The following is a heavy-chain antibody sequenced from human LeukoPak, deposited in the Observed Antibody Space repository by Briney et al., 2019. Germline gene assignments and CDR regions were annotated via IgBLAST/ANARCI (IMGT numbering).Heavy chain of an antibody. CDR2: FYYSGSA. CDR1: GGSISSSTYY. D-gene: IGHD6-13*01. CDR3: ARAAAGNLYYFDY. V-gene: IGHV4-39*01. J-gene: IGHJ4*02. Sequence: SETLSLTCTVSGGSISSSTYYGGWIRQPPGKGLQWIVSFYYSGSAHYNPSLKSRVTISVDTSKNQFSLKLSSVTAADTAVYYCARAAAGNLYYFDYWGQGTLVTVSS.